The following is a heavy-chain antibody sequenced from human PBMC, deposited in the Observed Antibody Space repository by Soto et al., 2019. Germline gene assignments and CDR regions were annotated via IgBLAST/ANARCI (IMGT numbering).Heavy chain of an antibody. Sequence: ASVKVSCKASGYTFTGYYMHWVRQAPGQGLEWMGWINPNSGGTNYAQKFQGWVTMTRDTSISTAYMELSRLRSDDTAVYYCARESYCSGGSCYAAFDIWGQGTMVTVSS. D-gene: IGHD2-15*01. CDR2: INPNSGGT. V-gene: IGHV1-2*04. CDR1: GYTFTGYY. CDR3: ARESYCSGGSCYAAFDI. J-gene: IGHJ3*02.